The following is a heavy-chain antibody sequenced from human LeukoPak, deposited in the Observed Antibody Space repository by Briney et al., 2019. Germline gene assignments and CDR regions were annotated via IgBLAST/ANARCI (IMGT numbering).Heavy chain of an antibody. CDR3: ARSRARIAAAVYYFDY. V-gene: IGHV3-11*01. D-gene: IGHD6-13*01. J-gene: IGHJ4*02. CDR2: TTNSGYTM. Sequence: PGGSLRLSCAASKFRLSKAWMSWVRQAPGKGPEWVSYTTNSGYTMYYADSVRGRFTISKDNAKNSLYLHMSGLRAEDTAVYYCARSRARIAAAVYYFDYWGQGTPVTVSS. CDR1: KFRLSKAW.